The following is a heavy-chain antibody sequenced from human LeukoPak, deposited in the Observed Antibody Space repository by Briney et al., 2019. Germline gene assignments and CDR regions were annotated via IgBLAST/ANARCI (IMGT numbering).Heavy chain of an antibody. CDR3: AKDRGGAYYESSVDI. V-gene: IGHV3-7*01. D-gene: IGHD3-22*01. J-gene: IGHJ3*02. CDR1: EFIFSSYW. CDR2: IKQDGSEK. Sequence: PGGSLRLSCAASEFIFSSYWMSWVRQAPGKGLEWVANIKQDGSEKYYVDSVKGRFTISRDNAKNSLYLQMNSLRAEDTAVYYCAKDRGGAYYESSVDIWGQGTMVTVSS.